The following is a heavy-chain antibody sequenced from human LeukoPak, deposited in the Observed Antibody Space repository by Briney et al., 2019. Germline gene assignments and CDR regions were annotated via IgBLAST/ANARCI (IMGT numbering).Heavy chain of an antibody. V-gene: IGHV4-4*07. CDR2: IYTSGST. J-gene: IGHJ6*03. Sequence: SETLSLTCAVSGGSISNYYWSWVRQPAGKGLEWVGRIYTSGSTNYNPSLKSRVTMSVDTSKNQFSLKLSSVTAADTAVYYCARASITYYYYYYMGVWGKGTTVTVSS. CDR1: GGSISNYY. CDR3: ARASITYYYYYYMGV. D-gene: IGHD1-14*01.